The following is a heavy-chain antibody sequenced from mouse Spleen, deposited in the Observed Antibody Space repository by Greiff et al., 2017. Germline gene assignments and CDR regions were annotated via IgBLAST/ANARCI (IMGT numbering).Heavy chain of an antibody. CDR2: INPSTGGT. CDR1: GYSFTGYY. V-gene: IGHV1-42*01. CDR3: AQLGQDY. J-gene: IGHJ2*01. Sequence: VHVKQSGPELVKPGASVKISCKASGYSFTGYYMNWVKQSPEKSLEWIGEINPSTGGTTYNQKFKAKATLTVDKSSSTAYMQLKSLTSEDSAVYYCAQLGQDYWGQGTTLTVSS. D-gene: IGHD4-1*02.